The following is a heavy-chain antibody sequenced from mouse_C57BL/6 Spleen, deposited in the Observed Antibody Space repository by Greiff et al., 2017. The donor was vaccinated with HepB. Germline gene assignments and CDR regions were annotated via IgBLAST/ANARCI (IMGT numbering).Heavy chain of an antibody. D-gene: IGHD1-1*01. CDR1: GYTFTSYW. CDR3: ARGNYYGSSYWYFDV. CDR2: IYPGSGST. V-gene: IGHV1-55*01. J-gene: IGHJ1*03. Sequence: VKLMESGAELVKPGASVKMSCKASGYTFTSYWITWVKQRPGQGLEWIGDIYPGSGSTNYNEKFKSKATLTVDTSSSTAYMQLSSLTSEDSAVYYCARGNYYGSSYWYFDVWGTGTTVTVSS.